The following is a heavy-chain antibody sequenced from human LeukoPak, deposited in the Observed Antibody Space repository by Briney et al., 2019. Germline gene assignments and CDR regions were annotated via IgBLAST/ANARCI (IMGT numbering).Heavy chain of an antibody. CDR3: ATAVGGRAIFGVVPTLGWFDP. V-gene: IGHV1-24*01. CDR2: FDPEDGET. J-gene: IGHJ5*02. D-gene: IGHD3-3*01. CDR1: GYTLTELS. Sequence: ASVKVSCEVSGYTLTELSMHWVRQAPGKGLEWMGGFDPEDGETIYAQKFQGRVTMTEDTSTDTAYMELSSLRSEDTAVYYCATAVGGRAIFGVVPTLGWFDPWGQGTLVTVSS.